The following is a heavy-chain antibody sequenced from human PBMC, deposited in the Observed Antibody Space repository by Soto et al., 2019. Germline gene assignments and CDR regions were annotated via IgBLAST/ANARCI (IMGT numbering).Heavy chain of an antibody. V-gene: IGHV1-2*02. CDR2: INPESGNP. CDR3: ASEDCRNTNCLKGFDY. J-gene: IGHJ4*02. CDR1: GYAFTDYY. D-gene: IGHD2-15*01. Sequence: ASVKVSCKASGYAFTDYYMHWVRQAPGQGFEWVGGINPESGNPKYVPKFQGRVTVTRDTSTSTAYMELNRLTSDDTAVYYCASEDCRNTNCLKGFDYWGQGTLVTVSS.